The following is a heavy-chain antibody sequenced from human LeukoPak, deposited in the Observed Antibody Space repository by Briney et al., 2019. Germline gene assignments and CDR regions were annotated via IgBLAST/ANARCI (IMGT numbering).Heavy chain of an antibody. CDR1: GFTFDDYG. J-gene: IGHJ4*02. CDR2: IYRNGDST. CDR3: ARVRLLLWSGELYYFDY. V-gene: IGHV3-20*04. Sequence: AGGSLRLSCAASGFTFDDYGMSWVRQAPGKGLEWVSGIYRNGDSTGYADSVEGRFTISRDNAKNSLYLQMNSLRAEDTAVYYCARVRLLLWSGELYYFDYWGQGTLVTVSS. D-gene: IGHD3-10*01.